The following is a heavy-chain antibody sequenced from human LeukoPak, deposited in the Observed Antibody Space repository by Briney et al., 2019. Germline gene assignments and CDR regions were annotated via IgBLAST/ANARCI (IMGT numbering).Heavy chain of an antibody. V-gene: IGHV3-23*01. Sequence: PGGSLRLSCAASGFTFSSYAMSWVRQAPGKGLEWVSAISGSGGSTYYADSVKGRFTISRDNSKNTLYLQMNSLRAEDTAVYYYAKDSRYSSGLPYFDYWGQGTLVTVSS. J-gene: IGHJ4*02. CDR1: GFTFSSYA. CDR2: ISGSGGST. CDR3: AKDSRYSSGLPYFDY. D-gene: IGHD6-19*01.